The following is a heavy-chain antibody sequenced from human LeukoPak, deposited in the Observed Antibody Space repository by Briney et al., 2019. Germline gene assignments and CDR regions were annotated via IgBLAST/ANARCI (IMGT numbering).Heavy chain of an antibody. Sequence: GGSLRLSCAASGFTFSSYWMSWVRQAPGKGLEWVSAISSTDAGTYHADSVRGRFTISRDSSKNTLYLQMNSLRAEDAAVYYCAKAPVTSCRGAYCYPFDYWGQGTLVTVSS. J-gene: IGHJ4*02. D-gene: IGHD2-21*01. CDR2: ISSTDAGT. CDR3: AKAPVTSCRGAYCYPFDY. V-gene: IGHV3-23*01. CDR1: GFTFSSYW.